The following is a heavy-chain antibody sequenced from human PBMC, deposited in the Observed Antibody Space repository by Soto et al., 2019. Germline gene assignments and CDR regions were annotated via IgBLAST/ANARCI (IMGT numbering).Heavy chain of an antibody. Sequence: ASVKVSCKASGYTFTGYYMHWVRQAPGQGLEWMGWINPNSGGTNYAQKFQGWVTMTRDTSISTAYMELSRLRSDDTAVYYCARDSSPVPAAINTIDYWGQGTLVTVSS. CDR3: ARDSSPVPAAINTIDY. D-gene: IGHD2-2*02. CDR1: GYTFTGYY. V-gene: IGHV1-2*04. CDR2: INPNSGGT. J-gene: IGHJ4*02.